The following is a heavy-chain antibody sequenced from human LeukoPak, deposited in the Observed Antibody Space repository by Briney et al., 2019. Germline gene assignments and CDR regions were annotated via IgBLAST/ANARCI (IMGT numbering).Heavy chain of an antibody. V-gene: IGHV3-30*18. CDR2: ISYDGSNK. D-gene: IGHD3-22*01. CDR1: GFTFSSYG. J-gene: IGHJ6*02. CDR3: AKNGDSSVILGYYYYYGMDV. Sequence: GRSLRLSCAASGFTFSSYGMHWVRQAPGKGLEWVAVISYDGSNKYYADSVKGRFTISRDNSKNTLYLQMNSLRAEDTAVYYCAKNGDSSVILGYYYYYGMDVWGQGTTVTVSS.